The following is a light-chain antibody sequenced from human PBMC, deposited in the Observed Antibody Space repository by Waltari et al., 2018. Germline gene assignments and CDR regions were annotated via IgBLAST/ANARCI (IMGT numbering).Light chain of an antibody. V-gene: IGLV2-14*01. J-gene: IGLJ2*01. CDR2: EVS. Sequence: QSALTQPASVSGSPGQSITISCTGTSSDVGGYNYVSWYQQYPGKAPKLMIYEVSNRPSGVSNRFSGSKSGNTTSLTISGLQADDEADYYCSSYKRSSALVFGGGTKLTVL. CDR1: SSDVGGYNY. CDR3: SSYKRSSALV.